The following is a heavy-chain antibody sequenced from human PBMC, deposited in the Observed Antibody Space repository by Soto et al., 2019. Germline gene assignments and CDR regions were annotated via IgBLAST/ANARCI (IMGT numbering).Heavy chain of an antibody. D-gene: IGHD3-22*01. J-gene: IGHJ4*02. Sequence: QLQVRESGPGLVKPSETLSLTCTVSGGSISSTTYYWGWIRQPPGKGLEWIGSLYYSGSAHYNPSLRSRVTISVGTSKNQISLKLSSATAADAAVYYCARQSYDSDSPPFDYWGQGTRVTVSS. CDR1: GGSISSTTYY. CDR3: ARQSYDSDSPPFDY. V-gene: IGHV4-39*01. CDR2: LYYSGSA.